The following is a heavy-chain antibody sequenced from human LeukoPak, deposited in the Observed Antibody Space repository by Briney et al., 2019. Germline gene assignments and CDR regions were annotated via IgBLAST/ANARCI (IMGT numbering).Heavy chain of an antibody. CDR1: GGSISSSSYY. D-gene: IGHD3-22*01. CDR2: IYYSGST. J-gene: IGHJ4*02. Sequence: SETLSLTCTVSGGSISSSSYYWGWIRQPPGKGLEWIGSIYYSGSTYYNPSLKSRATISVDTSKNQFSLKLSSVTAADTAVYYCARDSSGYFLGDYWGQGTLVTVSS. V-gene: IGHV4-39*02. CDR3: ARDSSGYFLGDY.